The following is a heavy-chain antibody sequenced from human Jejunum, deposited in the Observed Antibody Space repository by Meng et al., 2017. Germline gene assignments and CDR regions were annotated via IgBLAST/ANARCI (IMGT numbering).Heavy chain of an antibody. Sequence: QGQRQGSAQGLARPSVTLSLTCAVSGGSASGRSYYWTWIRQPPGKGLEWIGYVYDSGSTKYNPSLSSRVSISSDTSKNQFSLELTSVTAADTAVYYCATDVYGDGLAYLDHWGQGSLVTVSS. V-gene: IGHV4-61*01. CDR3: ATDVYGDGLAYLDH. J-gene: IGHJ4*02. CDR2: VYDSGST. D-gene: IGHD4-17*01. CDR1: GGSASGRSYY.